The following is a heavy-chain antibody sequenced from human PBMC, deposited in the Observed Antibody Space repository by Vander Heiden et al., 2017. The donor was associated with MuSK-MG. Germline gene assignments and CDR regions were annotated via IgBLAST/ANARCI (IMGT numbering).Heavy chain of an antibody. CDR3: ARDSKVWFGGTDAFDI. CDR2: IYPSGST. D-gene: IGHD3-10*01. V-gene: IGHV4-61*02. CDR1: GCSISSGIYY. Sequence: QVQLQESGPGLVKPSQTLSLTCSVSGCSISSGIYYWTLIRQPAGKGLEWIGRIYPSGSTNYNPSLESRVTMSVDTSKNQFSLKLSSVTAADTAVYYCARDSKVWFGGTDAFDIWGQGTMVTVSS. J-gene: IGHJ3*02.